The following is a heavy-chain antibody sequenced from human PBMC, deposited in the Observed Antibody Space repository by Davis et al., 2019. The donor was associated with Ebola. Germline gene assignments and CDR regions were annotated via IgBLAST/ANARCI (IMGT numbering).Heavy chain of an antibody. Sequence: ASAQVSCKASAYSFTNYEFTWVRQAPAQGLEWMGWINPHNGNTNYAQNVQGRVIMTTDTATTTAYMELSRLRSDDTVVYYCARERLGLYYYGMDVWGQGTTVTVSS. CDR3: ARERLGLYYYGMDV. CDR1: AYSFTNYE. J-gene: IGHJ6*02. V-gene: IGHV1-18*04. CDR2: INPHNGNT. D-gene: IGHD3/OR15-3a*01.